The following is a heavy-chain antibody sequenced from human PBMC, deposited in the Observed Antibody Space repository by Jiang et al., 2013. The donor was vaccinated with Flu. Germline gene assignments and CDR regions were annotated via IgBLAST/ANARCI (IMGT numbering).Heavy chain of an antibody. J-gene: IGHJ4*02. CDR1: GFTFSSYA. Sequence: VVQPGRSLRLSCAASGFTFSSYAVHWVRQAPGKGLEWVAVISYDGSNKYYADSVKGRFTISRDNSKNTLYLQMNSLRAEDTAVYYCAREGRPSGWYSLSFDYWGQGTLVTVSS. CDR3: AREGRPSGWYSLSFDY. V-gene: IGHV3-30-3*01. CDR2: ISYDGSNK. D-gene: IGHD6-19*01.